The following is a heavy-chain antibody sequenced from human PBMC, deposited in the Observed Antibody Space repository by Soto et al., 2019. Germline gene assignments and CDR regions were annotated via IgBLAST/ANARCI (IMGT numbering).Heavy chain of an antibody. Sequence: ASETLSLTCTVSGGSISSYYWSWIRQPPGKGLEWIGYIYYSGSTNYNPSLKSRVTISVDTSKNQFSLKLSSVTAADTAVYYCARLGSIRYGPNWFDPWGQGTLVTVSS. CDR2: IYYSGST. CDR3: ARLGSIRYGPNWFDP. D-gene: IGHD4-17*01. J-gene: IGHJ5*02. CDR1: GGSISSYY. V-gene: IGHV4-59*01.